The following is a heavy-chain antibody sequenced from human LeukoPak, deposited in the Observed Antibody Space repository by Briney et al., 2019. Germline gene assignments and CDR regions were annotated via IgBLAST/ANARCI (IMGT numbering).Heavy chain of an antibody. J-gene: IGHJ6*03. Sequence: PSETLSLTCTVSGVSISSYYWSWLRQPPGKGLEWVGYIYYSGSTNYNPSLKSRVTISVDTSKHQFSLKLSSVTAADTAVYYCARSYSWYYYYMDVWGKGTTVTVSS. CDR2: IYYSGST. V-gene: IGHV4-59*01. D-gene: IGHD2-15*01. CDR3: ARSYSWYYYYMDV. CDR1: GVSISSYY.